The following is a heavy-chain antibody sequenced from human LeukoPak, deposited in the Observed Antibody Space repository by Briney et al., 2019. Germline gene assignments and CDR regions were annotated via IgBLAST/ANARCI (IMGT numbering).Heavy chain of an antibody. V-gene: IGHV1-18*01. CDR2: ISAYNGNT. Sequence: ASXKVSCKASGYTFTSYGISWVRQAPGQGLEWMGWISAYNGNTNYAQKLQGRVTMTTDTSTSTAYMELRSLRSDDTAVYYCARDKASGGLSWIQLWSDRFDYWGQGTLVTVSS. CDR3: ARDKASGGLSWIQLWSDRFDY. D-gene: IGHD5-18*01. J-gene: IGHJ4*02. CDR1: GYTFTSYG.